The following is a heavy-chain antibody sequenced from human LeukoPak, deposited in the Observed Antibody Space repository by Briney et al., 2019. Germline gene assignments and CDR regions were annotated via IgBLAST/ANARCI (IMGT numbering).Heavy chain of an antibody. D-gene: IGHD1-26*01. CDR1: GFTFSSYG. J-gene: IGHJ6*02. V-gene: IGHV3-30*18. Sequence: PGGSLRLSCAASGFTFSSYGMHWVRQAPGKGLEWVAVISYDGSNKYYADSVKGRFTISRDNSKNTLYLQMNSLRAEDTAVYYCAKDLVDIVGATGSYYYYGMDVWGQGTTVTVSS. CDR2: ISYDGSNK. CDR3: AKDLVDIVGATGSYYYYGMDV.